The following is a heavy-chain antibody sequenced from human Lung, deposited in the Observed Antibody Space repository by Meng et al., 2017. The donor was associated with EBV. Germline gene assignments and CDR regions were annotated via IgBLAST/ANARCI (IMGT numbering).Heavy chain of an antibody. Sequence: QVQLVQSGSELKKPGDSVWISCQASGYTFTTYGMNWVRQAPGQGLEWMGWINTNTGKPTYAQGLTGRFVFSLDTSVSTAYLQISSLKDEDTAVYYCARDSEAADYWGQGTLVTVSS. CDR2: INTNTGKP. J-gene: IGHJ4*02. CDR3: ARDSEAADY. D-gene: IGHD6-25*01. V-gene: IGHV7-4-1*02. CDR1: GYTFTTYG.